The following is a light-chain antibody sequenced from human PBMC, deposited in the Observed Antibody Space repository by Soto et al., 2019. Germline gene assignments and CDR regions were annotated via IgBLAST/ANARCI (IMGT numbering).Light chain of an antibody. Sequence: QSVLTQPASVSGSPGQSITISCTGTSGDVGGYNYVSWYQQHPGKAPKVMIYDVSNRPSGVSNRFSGSKSGNTASLTISGLQADDEADYNCCSYTSSRSLVVFGGGTKLTVL. V-gene: IGLV2-14*03. CDR3: CSYTSSRSLVV. CDR1: SGDVGGYNY. J-gene: IGLJ2*01. CDR2: DVS.